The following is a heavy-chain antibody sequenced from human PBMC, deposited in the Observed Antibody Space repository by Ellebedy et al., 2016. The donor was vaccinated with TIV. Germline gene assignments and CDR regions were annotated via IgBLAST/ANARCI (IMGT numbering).Heavy chain of an antibody. D-gene: IGHD3-16*01. V-gene: IGHV3-15*01. CDR2: ITPKSEGGTV. Sequence: GESLKISXVASGLTVTDAYMYWVRQAPGKGLEWIGRITPKSEGGTVDYAAPVRGRFSVSRDESLNTLYLEMKSLKIEDTGTYYCTPHWGFNFWGQGTVVTVSS. CDR3: TPHWGFNF. CDR1: GLTVTDAY. J-gene: IGHJ3*01.